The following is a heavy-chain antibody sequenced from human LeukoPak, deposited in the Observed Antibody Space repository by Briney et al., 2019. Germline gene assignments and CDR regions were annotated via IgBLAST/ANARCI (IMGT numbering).Heavy chain of an antibody. Sequence: ASVKVSCKASGYTFTSYGISWVRQAPGQGLEWMGWISAYSGNTNYAQKLQGRVTMTTDTSTSTAYMELRSLRSDDTAVYYCAREVDILTGYYFPDYWGQGTLVTVSS. CDR2: ISAYSGNT. J-gene: IGHJ4*02. V-gene: IGHV1-18*01. CDR3: AREVDILTGYYFPDY. CDR1: GYTFTSYG. D-gene: IGHD3-9*01.